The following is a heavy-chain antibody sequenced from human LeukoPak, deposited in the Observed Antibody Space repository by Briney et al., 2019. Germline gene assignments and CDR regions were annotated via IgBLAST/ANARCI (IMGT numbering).Heavy chain of an antibody. V-gene: IGHV3-53*01. CDR3: AGSPWDGIRGVGSDYLDY. CDR2: LYSAGST. Sequence: AGGPLRLSCAASGFIVSNNFMSWVRQAPGKGLEWVSVLYSAGSTFYVDSVKGRFTISRDNSKNMLFLQMNSLRVEDTAIYYCAGSPWDGIRGVGSDYLDYWGRGTLVTISS. CDR1: GFIVSNNF. J-gene: IGHJ4*02. D-gene: IGHD6-6*01.